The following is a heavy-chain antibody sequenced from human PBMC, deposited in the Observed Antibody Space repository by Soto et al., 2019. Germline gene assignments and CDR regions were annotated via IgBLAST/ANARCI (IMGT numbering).Heavy chain of an antibody. D-gene: IGHD6-13*01. CDR1: GYTFTGYY. Sequence: ASVKVSCKASGYTFTGYYMHWVRQAPGQGLEWMGWINPNSGGTNYAQKFQGWVTMTRDTSISTAYMELSRLRSDDTAVYYCARDGANSSSWYYDYYGMDVWGQGTTVTVSS. V-gene: IGHV1-2*04. CDR2: INPNSGGT. J-gene: IGHJ6*02. CDR3: ARDGANSSSWYYDYYGMDV.